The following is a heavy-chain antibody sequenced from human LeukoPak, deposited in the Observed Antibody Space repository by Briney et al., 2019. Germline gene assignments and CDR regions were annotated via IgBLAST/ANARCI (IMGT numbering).Heavy chain of an antibody. CDR2: INSDGSST. V-gene: IGHV3-74*01. J-gene: IGHJ4*02. CDR3: AREWSGFGELPDN. Sequence: GGSLRLSCAASGFTFSSYWMHWVRQAPGKGLVCVLRINSDGSSTTYADSVKGRFTISRDNAKNTLYLQMNSLRAEDTAVYYCAREWSGFGELPDNWGQGTLVTVS. CDR1: GFTFSSYW. D-gene: IGHD3-10*01.